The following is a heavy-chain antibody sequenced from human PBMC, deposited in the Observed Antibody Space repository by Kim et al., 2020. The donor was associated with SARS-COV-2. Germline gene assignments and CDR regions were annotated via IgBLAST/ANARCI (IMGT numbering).Heavy chain of an antibody. J-gene: IGHJ4*02. CDR2: ISTYNGNT. V-gene: IGHV1-18*01. Sequence: ASVKVSCKASGYSFTSYGISWVRQAPGQGLEWMGWISTYNGNTKYAKKLQGRVTIPTTTSTRTPYMDRRSRRSDETPGYYFARDRHGSGGYGDYWGQGT. CDR3: ARDRHGSGGYGDY. D-gene: IGHD3-10*01. CDR1: GYSFTSYG.